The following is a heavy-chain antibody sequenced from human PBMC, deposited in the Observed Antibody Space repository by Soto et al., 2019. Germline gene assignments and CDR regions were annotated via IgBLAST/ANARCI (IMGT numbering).Heavy chain of an antibody. V-gene: IGHV1-2*02. J-gene: IGHJ4*02. Sequence: ASVKVSCKASGYTFTGHYIHWVRQAPEQGPEWMGEIGPETSATRYAQKFQGRVTMTRDMSITTVYMELNNLSPDDTAVYYCGRGRSGQIVVFYWGQGTPVTVSS. CDR1: GYTFTGHY. CDR3: GRGRSGQIVVFY. CDR2: IGPETSAT. D-gene: IGHD1-26*01.